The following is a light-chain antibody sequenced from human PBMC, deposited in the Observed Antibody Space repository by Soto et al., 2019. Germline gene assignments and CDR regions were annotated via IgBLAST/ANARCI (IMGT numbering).Light chain of an antibody. V-gene: IGKV3-20*01. CDR1: QSVKSSY. CDR2: GTS. CDR3: QQYGSSIT. Sequence: EIVLTRSPGTLSLSPGERATLPCRASQSVKSSYLAWYQHKPGQAPRLLIYGTSSRATGIQDRFSGSGSGTEFTLTIRRLEPEDFAVYYCQQYGSSITCGQGTRLEIK. J-gene: IGKJ5*01.